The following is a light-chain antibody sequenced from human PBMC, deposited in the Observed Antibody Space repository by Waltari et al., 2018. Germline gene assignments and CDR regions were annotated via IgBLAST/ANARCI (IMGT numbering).Light chain of an antibody. CDR1: SGHSSNI. CDR3: QTGGHGTWV. J-gene: IGLJ3*02. Sequence: QLVLTQSPSASASLGASIKLTCTLSSGHSSNIIAWLQQQPERGPRYLMKVNSDGTHSKGDDNPDRFSGSSSGAERYLTISGRQSEDEADYCCQTGGHGTWVFGGGTKVTVL. CDR2: VNSDGTH. V-gene: IGLV4-69*01.